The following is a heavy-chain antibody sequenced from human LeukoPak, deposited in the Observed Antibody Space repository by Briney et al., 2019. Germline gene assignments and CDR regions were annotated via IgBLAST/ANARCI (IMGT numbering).Heavy chain of an antibody. CDR3: AKDPLRTSCSSTSCSLTFDY. CDR1: GFTFSSYA. D-gene: IGHD2-2*01. Sequence: PGGSLRLSCAASGFTFSSYAMSWVRQAPGKGLEWVSAISGSGGSTYYADSVKGRFTISRDNSKNTLYLQMNSLRAEDTAVYYCAKDPLRTSCSSTSCSLTFDYWGQGTLVTVSS. J-gene: IGHJ4*02. V-gene: IGHV3-23*01. CDR2: ISGSGGST.